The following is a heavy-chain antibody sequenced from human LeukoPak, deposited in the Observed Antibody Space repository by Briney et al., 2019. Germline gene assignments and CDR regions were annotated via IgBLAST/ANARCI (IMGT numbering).Heavy chain of an antibody. D-gene: IGHD5-24*01. CDR3: ARDGKATNDY. J-gene: IGHJ4*02. CDR1: GFTFSSYA. V-gene: IGHV3-30-3*01. CDR2: ISYDGSNK. Sequence: GGSLRLSCAASGFTFSSYAMHWVRQAPGKGLEWVAVISYDGSNKYYADSVKGRFTMSRDNSRNTLYLQMGSLRPEDTAVYYCARDGKATNDYWGQGTLVAVSS.